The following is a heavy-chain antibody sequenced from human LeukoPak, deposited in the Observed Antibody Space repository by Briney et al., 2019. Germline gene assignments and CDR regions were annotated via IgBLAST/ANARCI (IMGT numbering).Heavy chain of an antibody. Sequence: PGGSLRLSCAASGFTFSSYSMSWVRQAPGKGLEWVSSIRGSGSSADYAESVKGRFTISRDNSKSTLYLQMNSLRAEDTAVYYCAKRHSSGWYYFDYWGQGTLVTVSS. CDR1: GFTFSSYS. J-gene: IGHJ4*02. D-gene: IGHD6-19*01. V-gene: IGHV3-23*01. CDR2: IRGSGSSA. CDR3: AKRHSSGWYYFDY.